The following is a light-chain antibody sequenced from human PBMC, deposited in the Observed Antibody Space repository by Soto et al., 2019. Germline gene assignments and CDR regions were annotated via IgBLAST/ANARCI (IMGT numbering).Light chain of an antibody. Sequence: EIVLTQSPATLSLSPGERATLSCRASQSVSSYLAWYQQKPGQAPRLLIYDASNRATGIPARFSGSGSGTDFTLTISSLQSEDFATYYCQQYKSFWTFGQGTKVDIK. V-gene: IGKV3-11*01. CDR1: QSVSSY. CDR3: QQYKSFWT. CDR2: DAS. J-gene: IGKJ1*01.